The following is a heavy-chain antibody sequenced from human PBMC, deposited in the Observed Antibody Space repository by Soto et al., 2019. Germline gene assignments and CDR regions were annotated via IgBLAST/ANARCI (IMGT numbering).Heavy chain of an antibody. CDR3: ARGIGLKDRDTWKYGLWYWFDP. CDR2: INPNSGGT. Sequence: GASVKVSCKASGYTFTGYYMHWVRQAPGQGLEWMGWINPNSGGTNYAQKFQGWVTMTRDTSISTAYMELSRLRSDDTAVYYCARGIGLKDRDTWKYGLWYWFDPWGQGTLVTVSS. D-gene: IGHD1-7*01. CDR1: GYTFTGYY. J-gene: IGHJ5*02. V-gene: IGHV1-2*04.